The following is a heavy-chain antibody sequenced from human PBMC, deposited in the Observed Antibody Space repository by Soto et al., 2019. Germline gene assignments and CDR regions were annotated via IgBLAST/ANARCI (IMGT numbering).Heavy chain of an antibody. Sequence: QVQLVESGGGVVQPGRSLRLSCAASGFTFSSYAMHWVRQAPGKGLEWVAVISYDGSNKYYADSVKGRFTISRDNSKNTLXXQXNXRRAEDTAVYYCARVGYCISTSCQWKHYYYYYGMDVWGQGTTVTVSS. CDR2: ISYDGSNK. CDR1: GFTFSSYA. D-gene: IGHD2-2*01. J-gene: IGHJ6*02. V-gene: IGHV3-30-3*01. CDR3: ARVGYCISTSCQWKHYYYYYGMDV.